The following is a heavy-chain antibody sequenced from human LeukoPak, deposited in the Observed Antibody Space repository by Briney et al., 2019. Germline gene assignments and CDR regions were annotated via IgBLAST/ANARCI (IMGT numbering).Heavy chain of an antibody. CDR1: GFTFSDYY. D-gene: IGHD3-10*01. J-gene: IGHJ6*03. CDR3: ASALVRGVMTYYYYMDV. CDR2: ISSSGSTI. Sequence: PGGSLRLSCAASGFTFSDYYMSWIRQAPGKGLEWVSYISSSGSTIYYADSVKGRFTISRDNAKNSLYLQMNSLRAEDTAVYYCASALVRGVMTYYYYMDVWGKGTTVTISS. V-gene: IGHV3-11*04.